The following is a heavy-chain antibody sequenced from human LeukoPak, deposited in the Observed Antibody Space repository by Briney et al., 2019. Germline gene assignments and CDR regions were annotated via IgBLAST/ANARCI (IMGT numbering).Heavy chain of an antibody. J-gene: IGHJ4*02. D-gene: IGHD1-26*01. CDR3: ARDSIVESTKVGSFDY. V-gene: IGHV3-53*01. CDR1: GFIVSSSC. CDR2: IYRGGST. Sequence: GGSLRLACAASGFIVSSSCMSWVRQAPGKGLEWVSLIYRGGSTYYADSVKGRFTSSRDNSKNTLFLQVNSLRAEDTAVYYCARDSIVESTKVGSFDYWGQGTLVTVSS.